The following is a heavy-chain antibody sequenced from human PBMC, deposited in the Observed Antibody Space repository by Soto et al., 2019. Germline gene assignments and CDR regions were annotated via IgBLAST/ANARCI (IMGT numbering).Heavy chain of an antibody. CDR1: GFTFSSYA. CDR2: ISGSGGTT. CDR3: ARTLKNRLRPYYCATDV. J-gene: IGHJ6*02. V-gene: IGHV3-23*01. Sequence: GGSLRLSGAATGFTFSSYAMSWVRQAPGKGLEWVSAISGSGGTTYYADSVKGRFTISRDNSKNTLYLQMNSLRAEDTAVYYSARTLKNRLRPYYCATDVWGQATTVTLSS. D-gene: IGHD2-2*01.